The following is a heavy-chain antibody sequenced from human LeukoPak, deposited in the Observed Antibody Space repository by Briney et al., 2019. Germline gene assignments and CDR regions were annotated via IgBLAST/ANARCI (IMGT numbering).Heavy chain of an antibody. V-gene: IGHV4-39*01. CDR3: ARITLVRGVITENFDY. J-gene: IGHJ4*02. CDR1: GGSISSSNYY. Sequence: PETLSLTCTVYGGSISSSNYYWAWIRQPPGKGLEWIGSISYSGSTHYNPSLKSRVTISVDTSKNQFSLKLSSVTAADTAVYYCARITLVRGVITENFDYWGQGTLVTVSS. CDR2: ISYSGST. D-gene: IGHD3-10*01.